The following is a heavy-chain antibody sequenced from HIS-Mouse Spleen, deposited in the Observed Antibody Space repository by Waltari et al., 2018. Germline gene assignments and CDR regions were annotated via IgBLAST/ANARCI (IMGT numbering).Heavy chain of an antibody. CDR3: ARAAAAGQDY. V-gene: IGHV4-38-2*02. Sequence: QVQLQESGPGLVKPSETLSLTCSVPGYSHSSGYSWGWIRQPPGKGLEWIGSIYHSGSTYYNPSLKSRVTISVDTSKNQFSLKLSSVTAADTAVYYCARAAAAGQDYWGQGTLVTVSS. D-gene: IGHD6-13*01. CDR2: IYHSGST. CDR1: GYSHSSGYS. J-gene: IGHJ4*02.